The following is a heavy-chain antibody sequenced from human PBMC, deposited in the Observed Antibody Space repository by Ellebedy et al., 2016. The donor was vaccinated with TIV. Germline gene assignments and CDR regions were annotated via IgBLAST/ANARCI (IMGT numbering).Heavy chain of an antibody. CDR1: GGTFSSYG. CDR3: ATDSRYSYGYRFNF. V-gene: IGHV1-69*04. D-gene: IGHD5-18*01. CDR2: IIPILGRP. Sequence: ASVKVSCKASGGTFSSYGINWVRQAPGQGLEWMGRIIPILGRPDYAQSFQGRVTIYADKSMGTPYLELSTLRSEDTAVYYCATDSRYSYGYRFNFWGQGTLVIVSS. J-gene: IGHJ4*02.